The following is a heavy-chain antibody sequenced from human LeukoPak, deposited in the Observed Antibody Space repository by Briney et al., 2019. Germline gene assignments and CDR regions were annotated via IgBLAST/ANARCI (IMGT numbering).Heavy chain of an antibody. CDR2: IRYGGSNK. V-gene: IGHV3-30*02. J-gene: IGHJ4*02. CDR1: GFTFSSYG. Sequence: PGGSLRLSCAASGFTFSSYGMHWVRQAPGKGLEWVAFIRYGGSNKYYADSVKGRFTISRDNSKNTLYPQMNSLRAEDTAVYYCAKDYGDYGSGSSFDYWGQGTLVTVSS. D-gene: IGHD3-10*01. CDR3: AKDYGDYGSGSSFDY.